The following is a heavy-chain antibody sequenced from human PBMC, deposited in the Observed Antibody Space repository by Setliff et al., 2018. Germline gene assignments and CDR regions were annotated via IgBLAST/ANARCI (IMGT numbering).Heavy chain of an antibody. CDR1: GGTFRSYG. CDR3: AGEGVDIRSSTDYRYYMDV. J-gene: IGHJ6*03. D-gene: IGHD5-12*01. Sequence: SVKVSCKASGGTFRSYGISWVWQAPGQGLEWMGGTIPMFGSANYAQKFQGRVTIITDEFTGTAYMELSSLRTEDTAVYYCAGEGVDIRSSTDYRYYMDVWGKGTTVTVSS. CDR2: TIPMFGSA. V-gene: IGHV1-69*05.